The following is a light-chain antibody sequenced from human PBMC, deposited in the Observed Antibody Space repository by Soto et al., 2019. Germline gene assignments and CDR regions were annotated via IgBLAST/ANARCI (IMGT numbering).Light chain of an antibody. CDR2: EGS. V-gene: IGLV2-23*03. Sequence: QSALTQPASVSGSPGQSITISCTGTSSDVGSYNLVSWYQQHPGKAPKLMIYEGSKRPSGVSNRFSGSKSGNTASLTISGLQAEDEADYYCCSYAGSSTFSVVFRGGTKLTV. CDR3: CSYAGSSTFSVV. CDR1: SSDVGSYNL. J-gene: IGLJ2*01.